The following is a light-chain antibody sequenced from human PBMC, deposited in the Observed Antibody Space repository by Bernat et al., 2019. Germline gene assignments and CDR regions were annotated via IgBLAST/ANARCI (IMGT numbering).Light chain of an antibody. CDR1: QVIGSY. CDR2: GAA. V-gene: IGKV1-9*01. CDR3: QQLDNFPIT. Sequence: DIQLTQSPSFLSASVGDRVTITCRASQVIGSYSAWYQQKPGKAPNLLIYGAATLQSGVPSRFSGSGLGTEFTLTISSLQPEDSATYYCQQLDNFPITFGQGTRLEIK. J-gene: IGKJ5*01.